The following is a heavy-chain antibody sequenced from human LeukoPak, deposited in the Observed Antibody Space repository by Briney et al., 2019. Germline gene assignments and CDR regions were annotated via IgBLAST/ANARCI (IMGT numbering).Heavy chain of an antibody. J-gene: IGHJ4*02. CDR3: ARLGIITAAGSNDY. V-gene: IGHV3-11*01. CDR2: ISYSGDTI. CDR1: EFTFSDYY. Sequence: GGSLRLSCAASEFTFSDYYMSWIRQAPGKGLEWVSYISYSGDTIYYADSVRGRFTVSRDNAKNSLYLQMNSLRAEDTAVYYCARLGIITAAGSNDYWGQGTLVTVSS. D-gene: IGHD6-13*01.